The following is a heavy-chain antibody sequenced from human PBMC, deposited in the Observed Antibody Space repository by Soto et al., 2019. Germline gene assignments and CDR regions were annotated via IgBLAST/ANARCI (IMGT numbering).Heavy chain of an antibody. CDR1: GYTFRTYG. CDR3: ARDRIAARPGWFDP. Sequence: ASVKVSCKASGYTFRTYGINWVRQAPGQGLEWMGWISVYNGNTNYAQKLQDRVIMSTDTSTNTAYMELRSLRSDDTAAYYCARDRIAARPGWFDPWGQGTLVTVSS. D-gene: IGHD6-6*01. CDR2: ISVYNGNT. V-gene: IGHV1-18*01. J-gene: IGHJ5*02.